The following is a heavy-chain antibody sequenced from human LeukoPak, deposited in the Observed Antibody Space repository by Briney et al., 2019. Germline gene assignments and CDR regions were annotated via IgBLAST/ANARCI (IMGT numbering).Heavy chain of an antibody. CDR2: IYTGGNT. CDR1: GVSITSDY. CDR3: TRSSTYYGSFDP. V-gene: IGHV4-4*09. J-gene: IGHJ5*02. D-gene: IGHD3-3*01. Sequence: SETLSLTFTVSGVSITSDYWSWIRQPPGKALEWIGYIYTGGNTIYNPSLKSRVTISVDTSKNLFSLKLTSVTAADTAVYYCTRSSTYYGSFDPWGQGTLVTVSS.